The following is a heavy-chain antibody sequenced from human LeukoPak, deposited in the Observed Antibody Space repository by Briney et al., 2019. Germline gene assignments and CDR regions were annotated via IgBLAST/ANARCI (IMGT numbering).Heavy chain of an antibody. Sequence: GGSLRLSYAASGFTFSNFWMHWVRQAPGKGLVWVSRINTDGSSTTYADSVKGRFTISRDNAKNTLYLQMNSLRAEDTAVYYCASGVSGSRNFDYWGQGTLVTVSS. J-gene: IGHJ4*02. CDR3: ASGVSGSRNFDY. CDR2: INTDGSST. V-gene: IGHV3-74*01. CDR1: GFTFSNFW. D-gene: IGHD3-10*01.